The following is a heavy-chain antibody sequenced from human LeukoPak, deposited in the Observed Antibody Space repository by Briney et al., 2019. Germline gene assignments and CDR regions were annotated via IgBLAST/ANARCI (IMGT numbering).Heavy chain of an antibody. J-gene: IGHJ4*02. CDR2: IWYDGSNK. V-gene: IGHV3-30*02. D-gene: IGHD3-3*01. CDR3: AKDPGKFWSGHDC. CDR1: GFTFSSYG. Sequence: PGGSLRLSCAASGFTFSSYGMHWVRQAPGKGLEWVAVIWYDGSNKYYADSVKGRFTISRDNSKNTLYLQMNSLRGEDTAVYYCAKDPGKFWSGHDCWGQGTLVTVSS.